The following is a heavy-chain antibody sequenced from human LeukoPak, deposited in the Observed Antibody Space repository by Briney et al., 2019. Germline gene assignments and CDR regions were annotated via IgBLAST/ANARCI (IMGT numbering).Heavy chain of an antibody. Sequence: ASVKVSCKASGYTFTGYYTHWVRQAPGQGLEWMGRINPNSGGTNYAQKFQGRVTMTRDTSISTAYMELSSLRSEDTAVYYCARGSDSSGYYFDYWGQGTLVTVSS. CDR1: GYTFTGYY. CDR2: INPNSGGT. J-gene: IGHJ4*02. V-gene: IGHV1-2*06. D-gene: IGHD3-22*01. CDR3: ARGSDSSGYYFDY.